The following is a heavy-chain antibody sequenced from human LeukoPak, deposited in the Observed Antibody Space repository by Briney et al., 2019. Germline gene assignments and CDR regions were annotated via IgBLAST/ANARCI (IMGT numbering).Heavy chain of an antibody. J-gene: IGHJ4*02. CDR2: IIPIFGTA. CDR3: ASHYYDSSGYPY. D-gene: IGHD3-22*01. Sequence: GASVTVSCKASGYIFSNFFSSYGITWVRQAPGQGLEWMGGIIPIFGTANYAQKFQGRVTITADESTSTAYMELSSLRSEDTAVYYCASHYYDSSGYPYWGQGTLVTVSS. V-gene: IGHV1-69*13. CDR1: GYIFSNFFSSYG.